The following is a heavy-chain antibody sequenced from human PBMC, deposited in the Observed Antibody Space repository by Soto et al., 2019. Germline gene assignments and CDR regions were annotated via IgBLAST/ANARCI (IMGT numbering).Heavy chain of an antibody. CDR2: MSPDGNNE. CDR3: AKGSPPDY. Sequence: QVQLAESGGGVVQPGRSLRLSCAASGFTFSSYSMHWVRQAPSKGLEWVAVMSPDGNNEYYTDSVKGRFTSSRDKSESTVYLQMNSLRVEDTAVYYCAKGSPPDYWGQGTLVTVSS. CDR1: GFTFSSYS. V-gene: IGHV3-30*18. J-gene: IGHJ4*02.